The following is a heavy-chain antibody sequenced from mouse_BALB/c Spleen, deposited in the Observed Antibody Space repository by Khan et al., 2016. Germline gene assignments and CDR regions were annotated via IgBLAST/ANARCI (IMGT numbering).Heavy chain of an antibody. Sequence: EVQLVETGGGLVQPKGSLKLSCAASGFTFNTYAMNWVRQAPGKGLEWVARIRSKSNNYATYYADSVKDRFTISRDDSQSMLYLQMNNLKTEDTAMYYCVRRGNRYDVWFAYWGQGTLVTVSA. D-gene: IGHD2-14*01. CDR1: GFTFNTYA. V-gene: IGHV10-1*02. J-gene: IGHJ3*01. CDR3: VRRGNRYDVWFAY. CDR2: IRSKSNNYAT.